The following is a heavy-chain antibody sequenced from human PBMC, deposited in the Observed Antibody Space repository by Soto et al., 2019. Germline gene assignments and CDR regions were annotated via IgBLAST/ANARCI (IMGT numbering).Heavy chain of an antibody. CDR2: ISYDEDNK. Sequence: QVQLVESGGGVVQPGRSLRLSCAASGFIFSSYGMHWVRQASGKGLEWVAVISYDEDNKHYADSVKGRFTISRDNSTNRLYLQMNSLKVEDTDVYYCVRSTTWAQNYYFYAVDVWGQGTTVTV. D-gene: IGHD4-17*01. CDR1: GFIFSSYG. V-gene: IGHV3-30*03. J-gene: IGHJ6*02. CDR3: VRSTTWAQNYYFYAVDV.